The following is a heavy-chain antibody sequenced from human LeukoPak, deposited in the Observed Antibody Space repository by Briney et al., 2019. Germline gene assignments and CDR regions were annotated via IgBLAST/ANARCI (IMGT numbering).Heavy chain of an antibody. D-gene: IGHD4-17*01. V-gene: IGHV1-69*13. CDR1: GGTFSSYA. CDR2: IIPIFGTA. CDR3: ARGSSDGDYPPDYFDY. Sequence: WASVKVSCKASGGTFSSYAISWVRQAPGQGLEWMGGIIPIFGTANYAQKFQGRVTITADESTSTAYMELSSLRSEDTAVYYCARGSSDGDYPPDYFDYWGQGTLVTVSS. J-gene: IGHJ4*02.